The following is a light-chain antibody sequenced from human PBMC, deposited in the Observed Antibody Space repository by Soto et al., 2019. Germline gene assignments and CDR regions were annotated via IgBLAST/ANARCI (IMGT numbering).Light chain of an antibody. V-gene: IGLV2-8*01. CDR1: SSDVGGYNY. CDR2: EVI. Sequence: QSVLTQPPSASGSPGQSVTISCTGTSSDVGGYNYVSWYQQHPGKAPKLMIYEVIKRPSGVPDRFSGSKSGNTASLTVSGLQAEDEADYYCSSYAGSNNFVVFGGGTKVTVL. CDR3: SSYAGSNNFVV. J-gene: IGLJ2*01.